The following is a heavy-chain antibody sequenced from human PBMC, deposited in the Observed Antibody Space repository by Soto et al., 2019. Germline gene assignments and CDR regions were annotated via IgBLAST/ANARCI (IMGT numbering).Heavy chain of an antibody. J-gene: IGHJ4*02. D-gene: IGHD4-17*01. CDR1: GFTFSTYA. Sequence: EVQLLESGGDLVQPGGSLRLSCAASGFTFSTYAMSWVRLPPGKGLEWVSTNSGSGDRTNYADSVKGRFTVSRDNSKNTLYLQMNSLRAEDTAVYFCAKGTHDYGDYGGDYWGQGTLVTVSS. CDR3: AKGTHDYGDYGGDY. V-gene: IGHV3-23*01. CDR2: NSGSGDRT.